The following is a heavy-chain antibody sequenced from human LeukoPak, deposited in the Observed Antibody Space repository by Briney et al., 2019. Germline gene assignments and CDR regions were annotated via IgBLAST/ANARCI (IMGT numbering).Heavy chain of an antibody. J-gene: IGHJ4*02. CDR1: GYTFTSYY. CDR2: INPSGGST. V-gene: IGHV1-46*01. CDR3: ARVGYYDSSGYYYGY. D-gene: IGHD3-22*01. Sequence: ASVKVSCKASGYTFTSYYMHWVRQAPGQGLEWVGIINPSGGSTSYAQKFQGRVTMTRDMSTSTVYMELSSLRSEDTAVYYCARVGYYDSSGYYYGYWGQGTLVTVSS.